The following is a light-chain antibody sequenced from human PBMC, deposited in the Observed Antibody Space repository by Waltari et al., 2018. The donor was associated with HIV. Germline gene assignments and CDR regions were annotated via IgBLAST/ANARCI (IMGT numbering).Light chain of an antibody. J-gene: IGLJ1*01. CDR3: GAWDSSLSDVV. CDR1: TSNIGTNQ. CDR2: DNN. Sequence: SVLTQPPSVSAAPAPKVTIYCSGSTSNIGTNQVSCYQQLPGTAPKLLIYDNNKRPSGIPDRFSASKSGTSATLGITGLQTGDEAEYYCGAWDSSLSDVVFGTGTKVTVL. V-gene: IGLV1-51*01.